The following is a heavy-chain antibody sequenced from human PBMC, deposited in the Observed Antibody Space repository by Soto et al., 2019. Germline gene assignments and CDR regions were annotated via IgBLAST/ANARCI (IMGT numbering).Heavy chain of an antibody. J-gene: IGHJ6*02. CDR3: ATSDYSYYYYYYGMDV. Sequence: GESLKISGKGSGYSFTSYWISCVRQMPGKGLEWMGRIDPSDSYTNYSPSFQGHVTISADKSISTAYLQWSSLKASDTAMYYCATSDYSYYYYYYGMDVWGQGTTVTVSS. CDR1: GYSFTSYW. CDR2: IDPSDSYT. V-gene: IGHV5-10-1*01. D-gene: IGHD2-21*01.